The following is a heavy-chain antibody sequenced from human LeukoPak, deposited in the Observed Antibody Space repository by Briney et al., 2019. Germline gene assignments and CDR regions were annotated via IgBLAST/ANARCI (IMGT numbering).Heavy chain of an antibody. CDR1: GGSISSYY. CDR2: IYYSGST. CDR3: ARGGGSWIPDFDY. V-gene: IGHV4-59*01. J-gene: IGHJ4*02. Sequence: PSETLSLTCTVSGGSISSYYWSWIRQPPGKGLEWIGYIYYSGSTNYNPSLKSRVTISVDTSKNQFSLKLSSVTAADTAVYYCARGGGSWIPDFDYWGQGTLVTVSS. D-gene: IGHD6-13*01.